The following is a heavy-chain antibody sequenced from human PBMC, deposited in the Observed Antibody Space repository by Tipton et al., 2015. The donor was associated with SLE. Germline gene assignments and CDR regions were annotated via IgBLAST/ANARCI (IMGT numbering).Heavy chain of an antibody. J-gene: IGHJ6*03. Sequence: TLSLTCTFSGGSISSYYWSWIRQPPGKGLEWIGYIYYSGSTNYNPSLKSRVTIPVDTSKNQFSLKLSSVTAADTAVYYCARGRSYDSSGYYFYYYYYMDVWGKGTTVTVSS. CDR1: GGSISSYY. CDR2: IYYSGST. V-gene: IGHV4-59*01. CDR3: ARGRSYDSSGYYFYYYYYMDV. D-gene: IGHD3-22*01.